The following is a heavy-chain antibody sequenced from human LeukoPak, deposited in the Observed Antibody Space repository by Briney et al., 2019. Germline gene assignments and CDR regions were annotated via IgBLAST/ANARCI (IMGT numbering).Heavy chain of an antibody. V-gene: IGHV1-2*02. D-gene: IGHD2-15*01. J-gene: IGHJ4*02. CDR1: GYTFTGYY. CDR2: INPNSGGT. Sequence: ASVKVSCKASGYTFTGYYMHWVRQAPGQGLEWMGWINPNSGGTNYAQKLQGRVTMTTDTSTSTAYMELRSLRSGDTAVYYCARDSRPYCSGGSCYSGFEDWGQGTLVTVSS. CDR3: ARDSRPYCSGGSCYSGFED.